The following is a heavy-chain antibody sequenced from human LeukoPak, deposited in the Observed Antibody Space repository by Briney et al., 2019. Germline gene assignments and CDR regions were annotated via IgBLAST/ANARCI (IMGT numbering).Heavy chain of an antibody. V-gene: IGHV3-21*01. Sequence: GGSLRLSCAASGFTFSSCSMNWVRQAPGKGLEWVSSISSSSSYIYYADSVKGRFTISRDNAKNSLYLQMNSLRAEDTAVYYCARDRIAAAGTGIYYYYGMDVWGQGTTVTVSS. CDR3: ARDRIAAAGTGIYYYYGMDV. CDR1: GFTFSSCS. CDR2: ISSSSSYI. D-gene: IGHD6-13*01. J-gene: IGHJ6*02.